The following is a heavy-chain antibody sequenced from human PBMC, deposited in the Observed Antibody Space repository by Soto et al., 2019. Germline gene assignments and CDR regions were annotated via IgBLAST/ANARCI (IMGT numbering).Heavy chain of an antibody. Sequence: GGSLRLSCAASGFTFSDYYMSWVRQAPGKGLEWVSYVSGSRSDTKYADSVKGRFTISRDNAKNSLYLQMNSLRAEDTAVYYCARGADTSFTFDYWGQGTLVTVSS. CDR2: VSGSRSDT. J-gene: IGHJ4*02. CDR1: GFTFSDYY. V-gene: IGHV3-11*06. CDR3: ARGADTSFTFDY. D-gene: IGHD2-2*01.